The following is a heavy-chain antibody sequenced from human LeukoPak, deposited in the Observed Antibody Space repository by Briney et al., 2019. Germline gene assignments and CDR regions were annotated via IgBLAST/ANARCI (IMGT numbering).Heavy chain of an antibody. CDR3: ARHGTSGFYFPDY. CDR1: GYSFTSYW. CDR2: IYPGDSDT. D-gene: IGHD1-26*01. Sequence: GESLKISCKGSGYSFTSYWIGWVRQMPGKGLEWMGIIYPGDSDTRYSPSFQGQVTISADKSISTAYLQWRSLKASDTAIYYCARHGTSGFYFPDYWGQGTLVTVSS. J-gene: IGHJ4*02. V-gene: IGHV5-51*01.